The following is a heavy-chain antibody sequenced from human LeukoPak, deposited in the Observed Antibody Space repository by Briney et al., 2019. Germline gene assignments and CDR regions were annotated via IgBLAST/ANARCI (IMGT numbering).Heavy chain of an antibody. J-gene: IGHJ6*02. V-gene: IGHV1-8*01. CDR1: GYTFTSYD. Sequence: ASVKVSCKASGYTFTSYDINWVRQATGQGLEWMGWMNPNSGITGYAQKFQGRVTITADESTSTAYMELSSLRSEDTAVYYCARDRVTIFGVAITYYYYYGMDVWGQGTTVTVSS. CDR3: ARDRVTIFGVAITYYYYYGMDV. D-gene: IGHD3-3*01. CDR2: MNPNSGIT.